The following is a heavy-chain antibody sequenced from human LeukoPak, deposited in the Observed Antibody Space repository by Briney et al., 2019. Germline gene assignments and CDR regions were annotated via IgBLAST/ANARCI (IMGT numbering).Heavy chain of an antibody. Sequence: PSETLSLTCTVSGGSISSGSYYWGWIRQPPGKGLEWIGSIYYSGSTYYNPSLKSRVTISVDTSKNQFSLKLSSVTAADTAVYYCARVGRYFDWLSGYFDLWGRGTLVTVSS. CDR1: GGSISSGSYY. D-gene: IGHD3-9*01. CDR2: IYYSGST. V-gene: IGHV4-39*07. J-gene: IGHJ2*01. CDR3: ARVGRYFDWLSGYFDL.